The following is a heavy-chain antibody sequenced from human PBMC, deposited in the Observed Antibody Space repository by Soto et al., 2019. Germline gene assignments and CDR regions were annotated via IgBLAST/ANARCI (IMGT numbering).Heavy chain of an antibody. CDR3: ARDSGALYDSSGYYYPTYFDY. V-gene: IGHV1-69*01. CDR2: IIPIFGTA. D-gene: IGHD3-22*01. Sequence: QVQLVQSGAEVKKPGSSVKVSCKASGGTFSSYAISWVRQAPGQGLEWMGGIIPIFGTANYAQKFQGRVTITADESTSTAYMELSSLRSKDTAVYYCARDSGALYDSSGYYYPTYFDYWGQGTLVTVSS. CDR1: GGTFSSYA. J-gene: IGHJ4*02.